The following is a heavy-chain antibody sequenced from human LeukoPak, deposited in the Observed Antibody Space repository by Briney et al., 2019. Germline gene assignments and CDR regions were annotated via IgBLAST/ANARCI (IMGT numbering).Heavy chain of an antibody. V-gene: IGHV1-18*04. CDR1: GYTFTSYG. J-gene: IGHJ3*02. Sequence: ASVKVSCKASGYTFTSYGISWVRQAPGQGLEWMGWISAYNGNTNYAQKLQGRVTMTTDTSTSTAYMELRSLRSDDTAVYYCARGDYGDYVCAFNIWGQGTMVTVSS. D-gene: IGHD4-17*01. CDR3: ARGDYGDYVCAFNI. CDR2: ISAYNGNT.